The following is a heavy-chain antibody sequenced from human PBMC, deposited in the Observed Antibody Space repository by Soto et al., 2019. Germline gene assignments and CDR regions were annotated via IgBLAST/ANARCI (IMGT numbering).Heavy chain of an antibody. Sequence: GGSLRLSCAASGFTFSSYAMSWVRQAPGKGLEWVSAISGSGGSTYYADSVKGRFTISRDNSKNTLYLQMNSLRAEDTAVYYCAKDYLPQIAAAGKGPFDYWGQGTLVTVSS. CDR1: GFTFSSYA. V-gene: IGHV3-23*01. CDR3: AKDYLPQIAAAGKGPFDY. D-gene: IGHD6-13*01. J-gene: IGHJ4*02. CDR2: ISGSGGST.